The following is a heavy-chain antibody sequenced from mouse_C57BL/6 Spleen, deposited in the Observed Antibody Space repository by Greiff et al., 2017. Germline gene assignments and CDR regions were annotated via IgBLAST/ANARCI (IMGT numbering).Heavy chain of an antibody. J-gene: IGHJ2*01. CDR2: IWRGGSA. V-gene: IGHV2-2*01. CDR3: ARNSADSVIDY. Sequence: QVQLQQSGPGLVQPSQSLSITCTVSGFSLTSYGVHWVRQSPGQGLEWLGVIWRGGSADSNAAFISRLSISKDNSKSQVFFKMNSLQADDTAIYYCARNSADSVIDYWGQGTTLTVSS. CDR1: GFSLTSYG.